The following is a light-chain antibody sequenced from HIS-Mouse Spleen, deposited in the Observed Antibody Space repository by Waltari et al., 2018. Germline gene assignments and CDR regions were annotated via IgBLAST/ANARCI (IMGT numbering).Light chain of an antibody. V-gene: IGKV3-15*01. CDR3: QQYNNWPPLT. Sequence: EIVMTQSPATLSVSPGERATLPCRASQSVSSNLAWYQQKPGQAPRLRIYGAPTRATGIPARFSGSGSGTEFTLTISSLQSEDFAVYYCQQYNNWPPLTFGGGTKVEIK. CDR2: GAP. CDR1: QSVSSN. J-gene: IGKJ4*01.